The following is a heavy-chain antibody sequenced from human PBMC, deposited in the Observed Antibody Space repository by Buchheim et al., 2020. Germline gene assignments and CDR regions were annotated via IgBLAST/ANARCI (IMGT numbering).Heavy chain of an antibody. CDR1: SVSINTGTFY. J-gene: IGHJ4*02. CDR2: VYYTGRA. CDR3: ARDRGAHDFGPIDY. Sequence: QVQLQESGPGLVKPSQTLSLTCTVSSVSINTGTFYWSWIRQHPGKGLEWIGYVYYTGRAYSNPSLKSRVSMSVDTSQNQFSLNLASVTAADTAVYYCARDRGAHDFGPIDYWGQGAL. V-gene: IGHV4-31*03. D-gene: IGHD4-17*01.